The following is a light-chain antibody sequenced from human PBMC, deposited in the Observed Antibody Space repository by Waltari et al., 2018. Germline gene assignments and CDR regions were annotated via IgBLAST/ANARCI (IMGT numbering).Light chain of an antibody. CDR2: NVS. V-gene: IGLV2-14*03. CDR3: SSFTTGSTGL. Sequence: QSALAQPASVSGSPGQSITISCTGSSSDIGAFHLVSWYQQHPGRAPRLIIRNVSERPSGVPHRFSGSKSGNTASLTISSLRSEDESLYFCSSFTTGSTGLFGGGTKLTVL. J-gene: IGLJ2*01. CDR1: SSDIGAFHL.